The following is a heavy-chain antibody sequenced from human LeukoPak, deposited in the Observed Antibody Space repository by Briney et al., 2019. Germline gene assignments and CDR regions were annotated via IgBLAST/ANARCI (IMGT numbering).Heavy chain of an antibody. D-gene: IGHD3-9*01. V-gene: IGHV3-74*01. Sequence: PGGSLRLSCAASGFTFSNYWMHWVRQAPGKGLVWVSRIKGDGSHTIYADSVKGRFTISRDNAKNTLYLQMKSLRAADTAVYYCVRDWDHFDFDSWGLGTLVTVSS. CDR2: IKGDGSHT. CDR1: GFTFSNYW. J-gene: IGHJ5*01. CDR3: VRDWDHFDFDS.